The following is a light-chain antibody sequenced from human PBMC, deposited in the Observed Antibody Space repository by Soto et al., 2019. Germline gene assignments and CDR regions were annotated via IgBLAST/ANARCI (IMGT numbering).Light chain of an antibody. CDR3: AVWDDSLNGLV. CDR2: ANH. Sequence: QSVLTQPPSASATPGQTVTISCSGSSSNIGSNTVTWYQQLPGTAPKLLIYANHYRPSGIPDRFSGSKSGTSASLAISGLQSEDEGDYFCAVWDDSLNGLVFGGGTKVTVL. CDR1: SSNIGSNT. V-gene: IGLV1-44*01. J-gene: IGLJ2*01.